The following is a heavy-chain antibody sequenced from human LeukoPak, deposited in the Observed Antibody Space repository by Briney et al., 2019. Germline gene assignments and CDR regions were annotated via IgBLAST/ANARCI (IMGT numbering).Heavy chain of an antibody. Sequence: GGSLRLSCEASGLTFSNHWMHWVRQAPGKGLEWVAFIRYDGSNKYYADSVKGRFTISRDNSKNTLYLQMNSLRAEDTAVYYCAKGLNYGSGSQYFDYWGQGTLVTVSS. CDR3: AKGLNYGSGSQYFDY. V-gene: IGHV3-30*02. J-gene: IGHJ4*02. CDR1: GLTFSNHW. CDR2: IRYDGSNK. D-gene: IGHD3-10*01.